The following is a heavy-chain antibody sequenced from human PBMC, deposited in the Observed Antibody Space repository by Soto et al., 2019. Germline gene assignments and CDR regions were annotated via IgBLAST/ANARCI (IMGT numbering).Heavy chain of an antibody. D-gene: IGHD3-10*01. J-gene: IGHJ4*02. CDR1: GGSISSGDYY. Sequence: SETLSLTCTVSGGSISSGDYYWSWIRQPPGKGLEWIGYIYYSGSTYYNPSLKSRVTISVDTSKNQFSLKLSSVTAADTAVYYCARDAVYYGSGSYYPVNLIDYWGQGTLVTVS. V-gene: IGHV4-30-4*01. CDR2: IYYSGST. CDR3: ARDAVYYGSGSYYPVNLIDY.